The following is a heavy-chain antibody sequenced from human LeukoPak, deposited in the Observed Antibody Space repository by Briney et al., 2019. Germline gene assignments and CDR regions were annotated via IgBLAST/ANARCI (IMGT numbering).Heavy chain of an antibody. CDR3: ARELRSGSLNWYYYYYMDV. CDR1: GGSISSSSYY. CDR2: IYYSGST. V-gene: IGHV4-39*07. Sequence: SETLSLTCTVSGGSISSSSYYWGWIRQPPGKGLEWIGSIYYSGSTYYNPSLKSRVTISVDTSKNQFSLKLSSVTAADTAVYCCARELRSGSLNWYYYYYMDVWGKGTTVTVSS. J-gene: IGHJ6*03. D-gene: IGHD1-26*01.